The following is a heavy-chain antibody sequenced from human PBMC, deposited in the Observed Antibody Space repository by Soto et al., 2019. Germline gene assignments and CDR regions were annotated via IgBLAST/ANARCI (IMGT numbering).Heavy chain of an antibody. D-gene: IGHD2-15*01. CDR2: ISYDGSNK. J-gene: IGHJ6*02. CDR3: AKAQRCSGGSCYPSYYYGMDV. CDR1: GFTFSSYG. V-gene: IGHV3-30*18. Sequence: PGGSLRLSCAASGFTFSSYGMHWVRQAPGKGLEWVAVISYDGSNKYYADSVKGRFTISRDNSKNTLYLQMNSLRAEDTAVYYCAKAQRCSGGSCYPSYYYGMDVWGQGTTVTVSS.